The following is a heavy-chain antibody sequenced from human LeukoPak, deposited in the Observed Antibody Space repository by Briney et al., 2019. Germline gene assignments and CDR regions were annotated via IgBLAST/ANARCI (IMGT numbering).Heavy chain of an antibody. CDR1: GGSISSGSYY. J-gene: IGHJ5*02. CDR2: IYSSGST. V-gene: IGHV4-61*02. D-gene: IGHD6-19*01. CDR3: ARAGLGYSSGWYLWFDP. Sequence: SQTLSLTCTVSGGSISSGSYYWSWIRQPAGKGLESIGRIYSSGSTNYNPSLKSRVTISVDTSKNQFSLKLSSVTAADTAVYYCARAGLGYSSGWYLWFDPWGQGTLVTVSS.